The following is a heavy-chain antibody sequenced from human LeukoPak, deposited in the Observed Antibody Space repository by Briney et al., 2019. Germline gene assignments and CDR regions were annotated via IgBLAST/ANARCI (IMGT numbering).Heavy chain of an antibody. V-gene: IGHV1-69*01. CDR3: ARDTESIFDY. D-gene: IGHD1-14*01. Sequence: RASVKVSCKASGGTFSSYAISWVRQAPGQGLEWMGGIIPIFGTANYAQKFQGRVTITADESTSTAYMELSSLRSEDTAVYYCARDTESIFDYWGQGTLVTVSS. CDR1: GGTFSSYA. CDR2: IIPIFGTA. J-gene: IGHJ4*02.